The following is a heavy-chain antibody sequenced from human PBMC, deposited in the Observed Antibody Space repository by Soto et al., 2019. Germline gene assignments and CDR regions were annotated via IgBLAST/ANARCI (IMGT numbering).Heavy chain of an antibody. Sequence: QVQLVQSGAEVKKPGASVKVSCKASGYTFTSYGISWVRQAPGQGLEWMGWISAYNGNTNYAQKLQGRVTMTTDTSTSTAYRELRSLRSDDTAVYYCARAVRGAAGQGWFDPWGQGTLVTVSS. CDR3: ARAVRGAAGQGWFDP. J-gene: IGHJ5*02. V-gene: IGHV1-18*01. CDR1: GYTFTSYG. D-gene: IGHD6-25*01. CDR2: ISAYNGNT.